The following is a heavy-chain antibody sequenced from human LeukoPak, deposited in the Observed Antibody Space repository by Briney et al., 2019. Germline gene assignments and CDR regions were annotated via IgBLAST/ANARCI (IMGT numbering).Heavy chain of an antibody. Sequence: SETLSLTCTASGGSISSYYWSWIRQPPGKGLEWIGYIYYSGSTYYNPSLKSRVTISVDTSKNQFSLKLSSVTAADTAVYYCARSYDYVWGSYRPGAFDIWGQGTMVTVSS. D-gene: IGHD3-16*02. CDR2: IYYSGST. CDR1: GGSISSYY. CDR3: ARSYDYVWGSYRPGAFDI. V-gene: IGHV4-59*01. J-gene: IGHJ3*02.